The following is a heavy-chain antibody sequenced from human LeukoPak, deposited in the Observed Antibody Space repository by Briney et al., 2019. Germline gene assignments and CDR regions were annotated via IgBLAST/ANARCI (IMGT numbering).Heavy chain of an antibody. J-gene: IGHJ4*02. CDR3: AREARYDYVWGSYRYRFDY. Sequence: GGSLRLSCTASGLTFSEYAMTWVRQAPGKGLEWVSTITAGGSHTYYPDSVKGRFTISRDNSKNTLYLQMNSLRAEDTAVYYCAREARYDYVWGSYRYRFDYWGQGTLVTVSS. V-gene: IGHV3-23*01. CDR2: ITAGGSHT. CDR1: GLTFSEYA. D-gene: IGHD3-16*02.